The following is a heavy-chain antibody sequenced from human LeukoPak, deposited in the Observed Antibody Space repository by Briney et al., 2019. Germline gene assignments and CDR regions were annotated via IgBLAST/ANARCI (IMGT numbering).Heavy chain of an antibody. D-gene: IGHD2-15*01. Sequence: GGSLRLSCAASGFTFSVHDMHWLRQTTGKGLEWVSAIGTAGDTYYPGSVKGRFTISREDAKNSLYLEMNSLRAGDTAVYYCAREMADNEYCSGGTCPLDYWGQGTLVTVSS. CDR2: IGTAGDT. CDR3: AREMADNEYCSGGTCPLDY. V-gene: IGHV3-13*01. CDR1: GFTFSVHD. J-gene: IGHJ4*02.